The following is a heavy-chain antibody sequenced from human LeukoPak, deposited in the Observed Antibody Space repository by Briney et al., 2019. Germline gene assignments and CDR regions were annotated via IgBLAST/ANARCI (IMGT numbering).Heavy chain of an antibody. J-gene: IGHJ4*02. V-gene: IGHV4-39*07. CDR2: IYYSGST. D-gene: IGHD2-15*01. CDR1: GGSISSSSYY. Sequence: SETLSLTCTVSGGSISSSSYYWGWIRQPPGQGLEWIGSIYYSGSTYYNPSLKSRVTISVDTSKNQFSLKLSSVTAADTAVYYCATLVVAATRYFDYWGQGTLVTVSS. CDR3: ATLVVAATRYFDY.